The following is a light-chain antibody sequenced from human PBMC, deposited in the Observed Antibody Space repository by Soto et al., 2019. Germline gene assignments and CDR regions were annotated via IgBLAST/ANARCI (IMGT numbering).Light chain of an antibody. CDR2: AAS. Sequence: LNMTQSPSSLPSSVGERVKITCRANQSINSFLNWYQQKPGKAPKFLIYAASSLQGGVPSRFSGSGSGTDFILTISSLQPEDVATYFCQQSFNSPLTFGGGTKVDIK. V-gene: IGKV1-39*01. CDR3: QQSFNSPLT. CDR1: QSINSF. J-gene: IGKJ4*01.